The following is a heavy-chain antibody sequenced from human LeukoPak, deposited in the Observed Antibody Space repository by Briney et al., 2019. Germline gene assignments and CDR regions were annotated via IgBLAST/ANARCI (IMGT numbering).Heavy chain of an antibody. CDR3: AKDPCSSTSCLYYFDY. Sequence: GGSLRLSCAASGFTFSSYAVSWVRQAPGKGLEWVSAISGSGGSTYYADSVKGRFTISRDNSKNTLYLQMNSLRAEDTAVYYCAKDPCSSTSCLYYFDYWGQGTLVTVSS. CDR2: ISGSGGST. D-gene: IGHD2-2*01. V-gene: IGHV3-23*01. CDR1: GFTFSSYA. J-gene: IGHJ4*02.